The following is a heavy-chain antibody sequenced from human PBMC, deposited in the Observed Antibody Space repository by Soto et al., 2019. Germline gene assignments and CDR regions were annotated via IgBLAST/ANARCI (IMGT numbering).Heavy chain of an antibody. V-gene: IGHV4-59*12. Sequence: PSETLSLTCTVPGGSISSDYWSWIRQPPGKGLEWIGYIYYSGSTNYNPSLKSRVTISVDTSKKQFSLKLSSVTAADTAVYYCARCLEHRNNIHQWGRGTPVTVSS. D-gene: IGHD1-1*01. CDR1: GGSISSDY. CDR3: ARCLEHRNNIHQ. J-gene: IGHJ4*01. CDR2: IYYSGST.